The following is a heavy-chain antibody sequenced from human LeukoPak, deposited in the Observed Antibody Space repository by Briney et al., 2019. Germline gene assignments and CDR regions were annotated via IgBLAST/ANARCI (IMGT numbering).Heavy chain of an antibody. Sequence: SETLSLTCTVSGGSISSSSYYWGWIRQPPGKGLEWIGSIYYSGSTYYNPSLKSRVTISVDRSKNQFSLKLSSVTAADTAVYYCATSSGSYLNWFDPWGQGTLVTVSS. CDR3: ATSSGSYLNWFDP. CDR1: GGSISSSSYY. D-gene: IGHD3-10*01. V-gene: IGHV4-39*07. CDR2: IYYSGST. J-gene: IGHJ5*02.